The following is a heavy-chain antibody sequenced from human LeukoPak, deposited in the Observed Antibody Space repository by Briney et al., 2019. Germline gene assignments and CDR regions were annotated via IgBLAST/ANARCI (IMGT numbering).Heavy chain of an antibody. J-gene: IGHJ4*02. V-gene: IGHV2-5*05. CDR3: AHYDYGDSPTVDYFDY. Sequence: SGPTLVSPTQTLTLTCTFSGFSLSTSGVGVAWIRQPPGKALEWLALIYWDDDKRYGPSLKSRITITKDTSKNQVVLTMTNMDPVDTATYYCAHYDYGDSPTVDYFDYWGQGTLVTVSS. CDR1: GFSLSTSGVG. D-gene: IGHD4-17*01. CDR2: IYWDDDK.